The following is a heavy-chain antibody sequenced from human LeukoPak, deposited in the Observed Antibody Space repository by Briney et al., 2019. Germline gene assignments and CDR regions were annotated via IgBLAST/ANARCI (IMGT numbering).Heavy chain of an antibody. D-gene: IGHD3-22*01. CDR2: INPNSGGT. V-gene: IGHV1-2*02. CDR1: GYTFTGYY. Sequence: PGASVKVSCKASGYTFTGYYMHWVRQAPGQGLEWMGWINPNSGGTNYAQKFQGRVTMTRDTSTSTVYMELSSLRSEDTAVYYCAREGDYYDSSGFEYWGQGTLVTVSS. CDR3: AREGDYYDSSGFEY. J-gene: IGHJ4*02.